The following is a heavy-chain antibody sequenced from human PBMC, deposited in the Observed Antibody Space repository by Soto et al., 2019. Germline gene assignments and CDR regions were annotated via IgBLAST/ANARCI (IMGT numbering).Heavy chain of an antibody. D-gene: IGHD6-19*01. V-gene: IGHV3-73*01. Sequence: GGSLRLSCAASGFSFSGSAVHGVRQASGKGLEWVGRIRSKANSYATTYAESVKGRLTISRDDSKNTAYLQLNSLKTEDTAVYYCVRAPEQRPIDYWGHGSLVTVSS. J-gene: IGHJ4*01. CDR3: VRAPEQRPIDY. CDR1: GFSFSGSA. CDR2: IRSKANSYAT.